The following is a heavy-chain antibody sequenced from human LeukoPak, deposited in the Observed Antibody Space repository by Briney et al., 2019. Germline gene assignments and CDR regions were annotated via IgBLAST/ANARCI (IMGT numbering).Heavy chain of an antibody. V-gene: IGHV3-21*01. J-gene: IGHJ4*02. CDR3: ARADKQQLVYEGAY. Sequence: PGGSLRLSCAASGFTFSSYSMNWVRQAPGKGLEWASSISSSSSYIYYADSVKGRFTISRDNAKNSLYLQMNSLRAEDTAVYYCARADKQQLVYEGAYWGQGTLVTVSS. CDR2: ISSSSSYI. D-gene: IGHD6-13*01. CDR1: GFTFSSYS.